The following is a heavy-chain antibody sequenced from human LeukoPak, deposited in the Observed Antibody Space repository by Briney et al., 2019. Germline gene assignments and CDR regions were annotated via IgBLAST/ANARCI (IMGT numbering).Heavy chain of an antibody. CDR1: GFTFSSYG. CDR3: ARVAETIYYGDYGDY. V-gene: IGHV3-74*01. J-gene: IGHJ4*02. CDR2: INSDGSST. D-gene: IGHD4-17*01. Sequence: GGSLRLSCAASGFTFSSYGMHWVRQAPGKGLVWVSRINSDGSSTSYADSVKGRFTISRDNAKNTLYLQMNSLRAEDTAVYYCARVAETIYYGDYGDYWGQGTLVTVSS.